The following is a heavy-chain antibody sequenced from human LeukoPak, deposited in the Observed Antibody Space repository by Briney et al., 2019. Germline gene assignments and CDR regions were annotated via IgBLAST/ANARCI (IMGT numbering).Heavy chain of an antibody. CDR2: ISGSGGST. V-gene: IGHV3-23*01. J-gene: IGHJ4*02. CDR1: GFTFSSYA. CDR3: AKVSSSWYLSDY. D-gene: IGHD6-13*01. Sequence: PGGSLRLSCAASGFTFSSYATSWVRQAPGKGLEWVSAISGSGGSTYYADSVKGRFTISRDNSKNTLYLQMNSLRAEDTAVYYCAKVSSSWYLSDYWGQGTLVTVSS.